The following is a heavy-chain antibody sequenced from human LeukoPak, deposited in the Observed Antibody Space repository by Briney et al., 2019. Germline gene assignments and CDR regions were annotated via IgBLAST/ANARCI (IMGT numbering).Heavy chain of an antibody. D-gene: IGHD6-19*01. Sequence: QPGRSLRLSCAASGFTFSTYGMHWVRQAPGKGLEWLAVIWYDGSNIYYADSVKGRFAISRDNSRNTLFLLLNSLRAEDTAVYYCASGVLYSSGWTDSFDIWGQGTMVTVSS. V-gene: IGHV3-33*01. CDR1: GFTFSTYG. CDR3: ASGVLYSSGWTDSFDI. CDR2: IWYDGSNI. J-gene: IGHJ3*02.